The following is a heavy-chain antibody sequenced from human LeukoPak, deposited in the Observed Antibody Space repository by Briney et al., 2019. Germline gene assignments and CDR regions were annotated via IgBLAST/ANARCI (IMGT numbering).Heavy chain of an antibody. CDR2: IIPVFGTA. J-gene: IGHJ5*02. CDR3: ASEIAAAGTRWFDP. Sequence: SVKVSCKASGGTFSSYAISWVRRAPGHGLEWMGGIIPVFGTANYAQKFQGRVTITADESTSTAYMELSSLRSEDTAVYYCASEIAAAGTRWFDPWGQGTLVTVSS. D-gene: IGHD6-13*01. V-gene: IGHV1-69*13. CDR1: GGTFSSYA.